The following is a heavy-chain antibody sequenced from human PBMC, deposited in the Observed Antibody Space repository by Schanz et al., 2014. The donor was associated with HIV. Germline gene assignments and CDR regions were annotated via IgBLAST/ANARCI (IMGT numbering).Heavy chain of an antibody. V-gene: IGHV3-33*01. CDR1: GFTFRNFG. J-gene: IGHJ4*02. D-gene: IGHD5-12*01. CDR2: IWFDGSNK. CDR3: VRDQSLWGSGYTYFDH. Sequence: QEQLVESGGGVVQPGKSLRLSCAVSGFTFRNFGMHWVRQAPGKGLEWVAVIWFDGSNKYYGDSVKGRFTIARDNSKNTLYLQMNSLRVEDTAVYHCVRDQSLWGSGYTYFDHWGQGTQVTVSS.